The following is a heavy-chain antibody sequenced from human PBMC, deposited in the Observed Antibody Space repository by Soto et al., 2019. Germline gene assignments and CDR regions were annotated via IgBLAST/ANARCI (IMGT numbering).Heavy chain of an antibody. V-gene: IGHV1-46*03. D-gene: IGHD1-7*01. J-gene: IGHJ4*02. Sequence: QVQLVQSGAEVKKPGASVMVSCKASGYSFTDYYMHWVRQAPGQGLEWMGLINPSGTYTKYAQKFQGRVTMTRDTSTSTVYMELGDLRSADTAVYYCLRETGTTVDFWGQGTLVTVSS. CDR3: LRETGTTVDF. CDR1: GYSFTDYY. CDR2: INPSGTYT.